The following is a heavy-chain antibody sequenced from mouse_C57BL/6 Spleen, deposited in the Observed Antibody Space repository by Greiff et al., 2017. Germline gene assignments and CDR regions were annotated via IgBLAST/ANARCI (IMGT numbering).Heavy chain of an antibody. Sequence: VQLQQPGAELVKPGASVKLSCKASGYTFTSYWMQWVKQRPGQGLEWIGEIDPSDSYTNYNQKFKGKATLTVVTSSSTAYMQLSSLTSEDSAVYYCARGKAQGLYFDYWGQGTTLTVSS. CDR1: GYTFTSYW. CDR3: ARGKAQGLYFDY. J-gene: IGHJ2*01. D-gene: IGHD2-2*01. CDR2: IDPSDSYT. V-gene: IGHV1-50*01.